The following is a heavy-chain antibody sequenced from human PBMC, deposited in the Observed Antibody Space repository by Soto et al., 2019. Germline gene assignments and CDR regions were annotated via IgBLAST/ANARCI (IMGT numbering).Heavy chain of an antibody. CDR2: IRGSGGST. J-gene: IGHJ6*02. Sequence: EGSLRRSCAACGCSRSSNTMSWVRQAQGKGLEWVSAIRGSGGSTYYADSVKGRFTISRGNTKNTRYLQMNSLRAEDTAVYYCAKAPNTYDFLDVCPQVST. CDR1: GCSRSSNT. CDR3: AKAPNTYDFLDV. D-gene: IGHD3-22*01. V-gene: IGHV3-23*01.